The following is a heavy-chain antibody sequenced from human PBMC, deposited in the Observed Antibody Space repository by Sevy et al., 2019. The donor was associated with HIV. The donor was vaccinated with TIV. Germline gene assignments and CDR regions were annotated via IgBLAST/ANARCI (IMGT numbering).Heavy chain of an antibody. V-gene: IGHV3-7*01. J-gene: IGHJ3*01. Sequence: GGSLRLSCAASGFTFSAYWMAWVRQVPGKGLEWVANLNQDGSEKYPVDSVKGRFTISRDNAKNSLYLQMNSVRVEDTGIYYCATDGWRSLVNWGQGTMVTVSS. CDR1: GFTFSAYW. CDR3: ATDGWRSLVN. D-gene: IGHD6-19*01. CDR2: LNQDGSEK.